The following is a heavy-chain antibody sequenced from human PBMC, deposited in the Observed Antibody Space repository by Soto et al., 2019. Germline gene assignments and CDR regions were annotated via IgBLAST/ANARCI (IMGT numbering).Heavy chain of an antibody. CDR3: ARARIVVVTAIPYYFDY. D-gene: IGHD2-21*02. V-gene: IGHV1-69*01. J-gene: IGHJ4*02. CDR1: GGTFSSYA. CDR2: IIPIFGTA. Sequence: QVQLVQSGAEVKKPGSSVKVSCKASGGTFSSYAISWVRQAPGQGPEWMGGIIPIFGTANYAQKFQGRVTITADESTSTAYMELSSLRSEDTAVYYCARARIVVVTAIPYYFDYWGQGTLVTVSS.